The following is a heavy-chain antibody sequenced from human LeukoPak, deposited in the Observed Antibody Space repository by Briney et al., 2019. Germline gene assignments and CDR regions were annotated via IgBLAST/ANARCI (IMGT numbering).Heavy chain of an antibody. CDR1: GFTFSSYA. CDR3: AKGVRSSGSYSMPCFDY. J-gene: IGHJ4*02. V-gene: IGHV3-23*01. Sequence: GGSLRLSCAASGFTFSSYAMTWVRQAPGKGLEWVSAISGTGSSTYYADSVKGRFTISRDNSKNTVYLQMNSLRAEDTAVYYCAKGVRSSGSYSMPCFDYWGQGTLVTVSS. D-gene: IGHD3-10*01. CDR2: ISGTGSST.